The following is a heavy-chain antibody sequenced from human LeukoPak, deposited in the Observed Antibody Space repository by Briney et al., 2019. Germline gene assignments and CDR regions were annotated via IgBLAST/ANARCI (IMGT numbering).Heavy chain of an antibody. D-gene: IGHD2-2*01. V-gene: IGHV1-69*13. J-gene: IGHJ4*02. CDR1: GGTFSSYA. CDR3: PTDMVVSPAPRGRGYYFAY. Sequence: ASVKVSCKASGGTFSSYAISWVRQAPGQGLEWMGGIIPIFGTANYAQKFQGRVTITADESTSTASMELRSLRCEDTAVYTFPTDMVVSPAPRGRGYYFAYWGQGPLVTVSS. CDR2: IIPIFGTA.